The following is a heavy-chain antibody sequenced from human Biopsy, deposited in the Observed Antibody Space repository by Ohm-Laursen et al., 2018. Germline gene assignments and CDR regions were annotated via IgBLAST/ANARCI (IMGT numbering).Heavy chain of an antibody. CDR3: ALGGMRFLKWPGDFFKS. CDR2: INPYNDDT. Sequence: ASVKVSCKTSGYTFISYGISWVRQAPGQGLEWMGWINPYNDDTHYAQKVQGRVTMTTDTSTNTAYMELRSLKSDDTALYYCALGGMRFLKWPGDFFKSWGQGTLVTVSS. V-gene: IGHV1-18*01. CDR1: GYTFISYG. J-gene: IGHJ4*02. D-gene: IGHD3-3*01.